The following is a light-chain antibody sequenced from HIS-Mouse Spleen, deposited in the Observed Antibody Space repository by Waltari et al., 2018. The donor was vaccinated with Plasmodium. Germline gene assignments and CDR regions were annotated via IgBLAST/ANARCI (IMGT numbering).Light chain of an antibody. CDR2: AAS. Sequence: AIRTTQSPSPFSASTGDRVTITCRASQGISSYLAWYQQKPGKAPKLLIYAASTLQSGVPSRFSGSGSGTDFTLTISCLQSEDFATYYCQQYYSYPYTFGQGTKLEIK. V-gene: IGKV1-8*01. CDR3: QQYYSYPYT. J-gene: IGKJ2*01. CDR1: QGISSY.